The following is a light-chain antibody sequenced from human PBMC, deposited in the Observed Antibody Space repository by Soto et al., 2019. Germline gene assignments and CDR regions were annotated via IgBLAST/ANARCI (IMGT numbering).Light chain of an antibody. CDR3: QQRSNGPPLFT. J-gene: IGKJ3*01. CDR2: DAS. CDR1: LSVSSY. V-gene: IGKV3-11*01. Sequence: EIVLTQSPATLSLSPGQRATLSCRASLSVSSYLAWYQQKPGQAPRLLIYDASNRATGIPARFSGSASGTDFTLTISSLEPEDFAVYYCQQRSNGPPLFTFGPGTKVDIK.